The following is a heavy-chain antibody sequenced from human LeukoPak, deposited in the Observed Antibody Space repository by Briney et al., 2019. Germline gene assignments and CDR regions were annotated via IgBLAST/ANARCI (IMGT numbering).Heavy chain of an antibody. J-gene: IGHJ6*03. D-gene: IGHD4-11*01. CDR2: IKSKTDGGTT. CDR3: TTDAYSNYVGYYYYYMDV. Sequence: PGGSLRLSCAASGFTFSNAWMSWVRQAPGKGLEWVGRIKSKTDGGTTDYAAPVKGRFTISRDDSKNTLYLQMNSLKTEDTAVYYCTTDAYSNYVGYYYYYMDVWGKGTTVTVSS. CDR1: GFTFSNAW. V-gene: IGHV3-15*01.